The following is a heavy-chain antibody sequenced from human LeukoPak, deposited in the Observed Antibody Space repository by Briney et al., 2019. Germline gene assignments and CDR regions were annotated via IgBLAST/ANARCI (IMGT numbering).Heavy chain of an antibody. J-gene: IGHJ4*02. V-gene: IGHV3-23*01. D-gene: IGHD6-13*01. CDR1: GFTFSSYG. CDR2: ISGSGGST. CDR3: AKDFHGYSSSWYHAAFDY. Sequence: GGSLRLSCAASGFTFSSYGMSWVRQAPGKGLEWVSAISGSGGSTYYADSVKGRFTISRDNSKNTLYLQMNSLRAEDTAVYYCAKDFHGYSSSWYHAAFDYWGQGTLVTVSS.